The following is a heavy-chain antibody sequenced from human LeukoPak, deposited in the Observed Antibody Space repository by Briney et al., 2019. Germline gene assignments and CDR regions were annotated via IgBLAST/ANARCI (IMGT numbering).Heavy chain of an antibody. CDR3: ARTDGFLAFDI. Sequence: SETLSLTCAVYGGSFSGYYWSWIRQPPGKGLEWIGEINHSGSTNYNPSLKSRVTISVDTSKNQFSLKLSSVTAADTAVYYCARTDGFLAFDIWGQGTMVTVSS. CDR2: INHSGST. J-gene: IGHJ3*02. D-gene: IGHD5-24*01. CDR1: GGSFSGYY. V-gene: IGHV4-34*01.